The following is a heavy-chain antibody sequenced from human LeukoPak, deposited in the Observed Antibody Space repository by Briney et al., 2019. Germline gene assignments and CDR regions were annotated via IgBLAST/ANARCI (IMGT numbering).Heavy chain of an antibody. CDR2: INGGGGST. CDR3: TKGTLTTGYSS. V-gene: IGHV3-23*01. J-gene: IGHJ5*02. CDR1: GFTFSSYA. Sequence: PGGSLRVSCAASGFTFSSYAMNWVRQAPGKGLERVSAINGGGGSTYSADSVKGRFTISRDNSKNTLYLQMSSLRAEDTAVYYCTKGTLTTGYSSWGQGTLVTVSS. D-gene: IGHD5-24*01.